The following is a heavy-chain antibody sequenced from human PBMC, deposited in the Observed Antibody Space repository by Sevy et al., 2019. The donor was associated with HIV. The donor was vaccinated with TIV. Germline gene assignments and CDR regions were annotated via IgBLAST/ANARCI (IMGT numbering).Heavy chain of an antibody. V-gene: IGHV3-11*01. CDR3: ARGGWGTSFEKYIDY. CDR2: ISSSATTI. D-gene: IGHD3-16*01. CDR1: GFTFSDFY. J-gene: IGHJ4*02. Sequence: GGSLRLSCAASGFTSGFTFSDFYMIWIRQAPGKGLEWVSYISSSATTIYYADSVKGRFTISRDNAKYSVYLQMNSLRAEDTAVYYCARGGWGTSFEKYIDYWGQGTLVTVSS.